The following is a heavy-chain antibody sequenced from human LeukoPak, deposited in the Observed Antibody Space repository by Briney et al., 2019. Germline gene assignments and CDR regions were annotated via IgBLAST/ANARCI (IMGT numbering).Heavy chain of an antibody. D-gene: IGHD6-13*01. Sequence: QPGGSLRLSCAASGFTFSDHYMDWVRQAPGKGLEWVGRTRNKANSYTTEYAASVKGRFTISRDDSKNSLYLQMNSLKTEDTAVYFCARVHSSSWYGSYFDYWGQGTLVTVSS. CDR3: ARVHSSSWYGSYFDY. V-gene: IGHV3-72*01. CDR1: GFTFSDHY. CDR2: TRNKANSYTT. J-gene: IGHJ4*02.